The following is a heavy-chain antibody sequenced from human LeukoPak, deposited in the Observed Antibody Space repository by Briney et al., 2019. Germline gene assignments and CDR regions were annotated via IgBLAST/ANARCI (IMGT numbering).Heavy chain of an antibody. J-gene: IGHJ6*02. CDR1: GFTFSSYG. D-gene: IGHD2-2*01. V-gene: IGHV3-33*01. CDR3: ARDGGYCRGTSCYFYYGMDV. Sequence: GGSLRLSCAASGFTFSSYGMHWVRQAPGKGLEWVAVIWYDGSNKYYADSVKGRFTISRDNAKNSLYLQMNSLRDEDTAVYYCARDGGYCRGTSCYFYYGMDVWGQGTTVTVPS. CDR2: IWYDGSNK.